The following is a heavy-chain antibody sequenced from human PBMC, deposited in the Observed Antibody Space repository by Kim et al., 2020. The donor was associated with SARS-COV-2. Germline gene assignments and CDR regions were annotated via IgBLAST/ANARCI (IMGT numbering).Heavy chain of an antibody. D-gene: IGHD2-2*01. J-gene: IGHJ4*02. CDR2: IKQDGSEK. CDR1: GFTFSSYW. V-gene: IGHV3-7*01. CDR3: ARVGEYCSSTSCYVDRNFDY. Sequence: GGSLRLSCAASGFTFSSYWMSWVRQAPGKGLEWVANIKQDGSEKYYVDSVKGRFTISRDNAKNSLYLQMNSLRAEDTAVYYCARVGEYCSSTSCYVDRNFDYWGQGTLVTVSS.